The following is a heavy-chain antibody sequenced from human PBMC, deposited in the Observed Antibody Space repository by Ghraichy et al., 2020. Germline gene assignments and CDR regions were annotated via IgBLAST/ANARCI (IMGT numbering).Heavy chain of an antibody. D-gene: IGHD6-13*01. V-gene: IGHV3-53*01. CDR2: IYSADNT. Sequence: LTCAASGFTVSSNYMSWVRQAPGKGLEWVSVIYSADNTYYADSVRGRFTISRDNSKNTLYLQMNNLRAEDTAVYYCARISQETAGTKFDFWGQGTLVTVSS. CDR3: ARISQETAGTKFDF. J-gene: IGHJ4*02. CDR1: GFTVSSNY.